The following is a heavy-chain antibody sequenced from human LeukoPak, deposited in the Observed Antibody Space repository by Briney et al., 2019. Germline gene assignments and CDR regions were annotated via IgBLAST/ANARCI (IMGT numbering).Heavy chain of an antibody. CDR3: ARRGSSGYYWAFDY. CDR2: IYYSGST. V-gene: IGHV4-59*01. J-gene: IGHJ4*02. CDR1: GGSISSYY. D-gene: IGHD3-22*01. Sequence: PSETLSLTCTVSGGSISSYYWSWIRQPLGKGLEWIGYIYYSGSTNYNPSLKSRVTISVDTSKNQFSLKLSSVTAADTAVYYCARRGSSGYYWAFDYWGQGTLVTVSS.